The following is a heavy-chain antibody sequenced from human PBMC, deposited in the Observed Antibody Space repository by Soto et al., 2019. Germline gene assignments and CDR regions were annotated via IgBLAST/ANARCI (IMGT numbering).Heavy chain of an antibody. CDR1: GFTFSDYF. CDR2: INKDGGTT. Sequence: EVQLLESGGGLVQPGESLRLSCAASGFTFSDYFMNWVRQAPGKGLEWVSGINKDGGTTQNADFVRGWFTISRDNSRNTLYLQMNSVRAEDTALYYCAKDLHWYGMDVWGQGTTVTVS. J-gene: IGHJ6*02. CDR3: AKDLHWYGMDV. V-gene: IGHV3-23*01. D-gene: IGHD1-20*01.